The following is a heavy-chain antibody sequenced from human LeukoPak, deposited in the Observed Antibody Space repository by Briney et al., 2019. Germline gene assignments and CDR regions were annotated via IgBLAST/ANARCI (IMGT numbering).Heavy chain of an antibody. J-gene: IGHJ4*02. Sequence: GGSLRLSCAASGFTFTDYWMTWVRQVPGKGLEWVANIQRGGSESYYADSVKGRFTISRENAKNSLYLQMDSLRVEDTAVYYCARVGTWELQRVFDYWGQGTPATVSS. D-gene: IGHD1-26*01. CDR2: IQRGGSES. CDR1: GFTFTDYW. CDR3: ARVGTWELQRVFDY. V-gene: IGHV3-7*01.